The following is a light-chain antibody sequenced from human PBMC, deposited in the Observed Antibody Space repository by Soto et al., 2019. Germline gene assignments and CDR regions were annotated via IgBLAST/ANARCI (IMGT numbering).Light chain of an antibody. J-gene: IGKJ1*01. Sequence: DIVMTQSPDSLAVSLGERATIYCKSSQSLLYSANNKNYLAWYQQKPGQPPKLLIYWASTRESGVPDRFSGSGSGTDFSLTISSMQAEDVAVYYCQQYYTTPQTFGQVTKVEVK. V-gene: IGKV4-1*01. CDR1: QSLLYSANNKNY. CDR3: QQYYTTPQT. CDR2: WAS.